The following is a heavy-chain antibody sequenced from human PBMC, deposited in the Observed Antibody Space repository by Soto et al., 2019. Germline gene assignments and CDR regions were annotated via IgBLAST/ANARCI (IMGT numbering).Heavy chain of an antibody. CDR3: AREHWGFSGPWYDS. CDR1: GFSFRSYW. J-gene: IGHJ5*01. D-gene: IGHD7-27*01. Sequence: GESLRLSCEGSGFSFRSYWLHWVRQVPGKGLVWVSRINHDGNVTNYADSVKGRFTISRDNSKNTLFLRMNGLRAEDTAVYYCAREHWGFSGPWYDSCCQGTVVTVSA. V-gene: IGHV3-74*01. CDR2: INHDGNVT.